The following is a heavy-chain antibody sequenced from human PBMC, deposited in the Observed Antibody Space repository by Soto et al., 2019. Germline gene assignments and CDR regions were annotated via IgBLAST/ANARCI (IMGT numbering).Heavy chain of an antibody. Sequence: GGSLRLSCAASGFTFSSRWMHWVRQAPGKGLVWVSHINSDGSEATYADSEKGRFTISRDNAKNTLYLQMNSLRAEDTAVYYCARDSSYGLDVWGQGTPVTVSS. CDR3: ARDSSYGLDV. CDR2: INSDGSEA. J-gene: IGHJ6*02. CDR1: GFTFSSRW. V-gene: IGHV3-74*01.